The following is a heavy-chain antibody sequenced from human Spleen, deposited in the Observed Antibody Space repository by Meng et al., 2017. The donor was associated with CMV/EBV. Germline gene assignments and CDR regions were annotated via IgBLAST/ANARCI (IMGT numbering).Heavy chain of an antibody. CDR1: GFTFSDYY. CDR2: IGGQSNTI. CDR3: ARDEGFGESLDY. V-gene: IGHV3-11*04. D-gene: IGHD3-10*01. Sequence: SCVASGFTFSDYYMIWIRQTPEKGLEWISYIGGQSNTIYYANSVKGRFTVSRDNAKNSVYLQMTSLRVEDTAVYYCARDEGFGESLDYWGQGVLVTVSS. J-gene: IGHJ4*02.